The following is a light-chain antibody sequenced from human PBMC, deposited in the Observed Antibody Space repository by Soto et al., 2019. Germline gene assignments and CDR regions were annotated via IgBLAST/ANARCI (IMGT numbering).Light chain of an antibody. Sequence: DIRLTQSPSFLSASAGDRVTITCRASQDITKYLAWFQQKPGRAPKLLIYGASSLESGVPSRFSGSGSGTEFTLTISSLQPDDFATYYCQQYNSYPMYTFGQGTKVDIK. J-gene: IGKJ2*01. V-gene: IGKV1-16*01. CDR1: QDITKY. CDR2: GAS. CDR3: QQYNSYPMYT.